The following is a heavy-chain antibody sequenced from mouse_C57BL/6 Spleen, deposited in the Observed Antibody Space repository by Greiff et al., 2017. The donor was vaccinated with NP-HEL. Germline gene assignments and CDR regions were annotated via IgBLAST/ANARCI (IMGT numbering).Heavy chain of an antibody. CDR3: ARSDGYYVYFDY. J-gene: IGHJ2*01. CDR1: GYTFTDYY. D-gene: IGHD2-3*01. CDR2: IYPGSGNT. V-gene: IGHV1-76*01. Sequence: VQLQQSGAELVRPGASVKLSCKASGYTFTDYYINWVKQRPGQGLEWIARIYPGSGNTYYNEKFKGKATLTAEKSSSTAYMQLSSLTSEDSAVYFCARSDGYYVYFDYWGQGTTLTVSS.